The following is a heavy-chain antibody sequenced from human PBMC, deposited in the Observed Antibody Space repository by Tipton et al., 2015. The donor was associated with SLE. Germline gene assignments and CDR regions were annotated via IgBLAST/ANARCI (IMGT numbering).Heavy chain of an antibody. CDR1: GFTFSSYW. CDR2: INSDGSST. V-gene: IGHV3-74*01. D-gene: IGHD6-13*01. J-gene: IGHJ4*02. CDR3: ARGGYSSPSLLDY. Sequence: GSLRLSCAASGFTFSSYWMHWVRQAPGKGLVWVSRINSDGSSTSYADSVKGRSTISRDNAKNTLYLQMNSLRAEDTAVYYCARGGYSSPSLLDYWGQGTLVTVSS.